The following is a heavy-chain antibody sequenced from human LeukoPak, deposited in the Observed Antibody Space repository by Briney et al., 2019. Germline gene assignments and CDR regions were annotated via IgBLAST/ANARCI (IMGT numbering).Heavy chain of an antibody. Sequence: GGSLRLSCSASGSTFNNAWMSWVRQAPGKGLEWVGRIKSKTDGGATDYAAPVKGRFTISRDDSKNTLYLQMKSLKIEDTAVYSCTTGHDYSNYWGQRTLVTVSS. CDR3: TTGHDYSNY. D-gene: IGHD4-11*01. CDR2: IKSKTDGGAT. CDR1: GSTFNNAW. V-gene: IGHV3-15*01. J-gene: IGHJ4*02.